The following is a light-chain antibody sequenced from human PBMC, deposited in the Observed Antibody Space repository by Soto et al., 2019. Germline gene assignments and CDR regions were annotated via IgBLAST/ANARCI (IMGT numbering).Light chain of an antibody. J-gene: IGKJ5*01. CDR2: GAS. V-gene: IGKV3-20*01. Sequence: EIVLTQSPGTLSLSPGERATLSCRASQSVISRYLAWYQQKPGQAPRHLIYGASSRATGIPDRFSGSGSETDFTLTISRLEPEDFAVYYCQQYGSSPITFGQGTRLEIK. CDR3: QQYGSSPIT. CDR1: QSVISRY.